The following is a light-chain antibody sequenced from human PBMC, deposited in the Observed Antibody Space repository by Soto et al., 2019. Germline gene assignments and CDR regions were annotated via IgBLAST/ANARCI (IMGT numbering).Light chain of an antibody. CDR2: GAS. V-gene: IGKV3-20*01. J-gene: IGKJ1*01. CDR3: QQYGSSPPT. Sequence: EIVLTQFPGTLSLSPGESATLSCRASQSVGSNYLAWYQQRPGQPPNLLIFGASHRAPDIPDRFSGSGSGTDFTLTISRLEPEDFAVYYCQQYGSSPPTFGQGTKVEIK. CDR1: QSVGSNY.